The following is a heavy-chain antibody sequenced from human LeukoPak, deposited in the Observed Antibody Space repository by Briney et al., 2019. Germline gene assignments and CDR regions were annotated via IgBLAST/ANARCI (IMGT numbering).Heavy chain of an antibody. V-gene: IGHV3-23*01. CDR3: AKGAGPHYYDSSGYPDY. CDR1: GFTFSSYA. D-gene: IGHD3-22*01. Sequence: PGGSLRLSCAASGFTFSSYAMGWVRQAPGKGLEWVSAISGSGGSTYYADSVKGRFTISRDNSKNTLYLQMNSLRAEDTAVYYCAKGAGPHYYDSSGYPDYWGQGTLVTVSS. J-gene: IGHJ4*02. CDR2: ISGSGGST.